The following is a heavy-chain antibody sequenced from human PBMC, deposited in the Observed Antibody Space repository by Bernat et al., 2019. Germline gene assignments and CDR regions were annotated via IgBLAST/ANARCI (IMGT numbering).Heavy chain of an antibody. CDR1: GFTFSHYE. D-gene: IGHD3-10*01. CDR3: ATLGGFWELGTN. CDR2: ISSTGITI. Sequence: EVQLVESGGGLVQPGGSLRLSCAASGFTFSHYEMNGVRQAPGKGLEWVSYISSTGITISSADSVRGRFTISRDNARNSLYLQLISLRAEDTAIYYCATLGGFWELGTNWDQGTLVTVSS. J-gene: IGHJ4*02. V-gene: IGHV3-48*03.